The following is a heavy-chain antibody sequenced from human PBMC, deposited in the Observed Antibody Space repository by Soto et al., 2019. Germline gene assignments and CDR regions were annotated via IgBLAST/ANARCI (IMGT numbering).Heavy chain of an antibody. CDR1: GFTFSSYA. CDR3: ARDQPGYYDILTGYYGGEWDGMDV. Sequence: GGSLRLSCAASGFTFSSYAMHWVRQAPGKGLEWVAVISYDGSNKYYADSVKGRFTISRDNSKNTLYLQMNSLRAEDTAVYYCARDQPGYYDILTGYYGGEWDGMDVWGQGTTVTVSS. D-gene: IGHD3-9*01. CDR2: ISYDGSNK. J-gene: IGHJ6*02. V-gene: IGHV3-30-3*01.